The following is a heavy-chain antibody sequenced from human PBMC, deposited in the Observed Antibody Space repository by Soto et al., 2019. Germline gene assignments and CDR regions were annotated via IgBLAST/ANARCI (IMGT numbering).Heavy chain of an antibody. V-gene: IGHV1-24*01. J-gene: IGHJ6*02. Sequence: ASVKVSCKVSGYTLTELSMHWVRQAPGKRLEWMGGFDPEDGETIYAQKFQGRVTMTEDTSTDTAYMELSSLRSEDTAVYYCAVFWSGYVPPRYYYGMDVWGQGTTVTVSS. CDR1: GYTLTELS. CDR2: FDPEDGET. D-gene: IGHD3-3*01. CDR3: AVFWSGYVPPRYYYGMDV.